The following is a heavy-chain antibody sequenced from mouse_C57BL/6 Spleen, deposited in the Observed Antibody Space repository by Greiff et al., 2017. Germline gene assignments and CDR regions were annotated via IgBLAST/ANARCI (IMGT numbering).Heavy chain of an antibody. J-gene: IGHJ2*01. D-gene: IGHD1-1*01. CDR2: IYPGSGST. V-gene: IGHV1-55*01. CDR3: ARKDGSSSY. CDR1: GYTFTSYW. Sequence: QVQLQQPGAELVKPGASVKMSCKASGYTFTSYWITWVKQTPGQGLEWIGDIYPGSGSTNYNEKFKSKATLTVDTSSSTAYMQLSSLASEDSAVYYCARKDGSSSYWGQGTTLTVSS.